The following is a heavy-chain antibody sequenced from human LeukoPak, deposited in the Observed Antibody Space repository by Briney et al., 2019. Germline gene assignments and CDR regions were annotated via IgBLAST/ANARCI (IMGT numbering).Heavy chain of an antibody. D-gene: IGHD3-22*01. V-gene: IGHV3-48*04. J-gene: IGHJ4*02. CDR2: ISSSSGTI. CDR1: GFTFSSYR. Sequence: SGGSLRLSCAASGFTFSSYRMNWVRQAPGKGLEWVSHISSSSGTIYYADSVKGRFTISRGNAKSSLFLQMNSLGAEDTAVYYCARDYYDSSGYFYEGSNSWGQGTLVTVSS. CDR3: ARDYYDSSGYFYEGSNS.